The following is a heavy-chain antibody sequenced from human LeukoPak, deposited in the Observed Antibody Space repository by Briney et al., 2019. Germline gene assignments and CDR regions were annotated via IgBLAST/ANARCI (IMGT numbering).Heavy chain of an antibody. V-gene: IGHV1-69*04. J-gene: IGHJ4*02. Sequence: GASVKVSCKASGGTFSNYAISWVRQAPGQGLEWMGRIIPMLGTPDYAQKFQGRITIIADKSTNTASMELSSLRFEDTAVYYCASGGVVTNPWGQYQFDYWGQGTLVTVSS. CDR3: ASGGVVTNPWGQYQFDY. D-gene: IGHD3-22*01. CDR1: GGTFSNYA. CDR2: IIPMLGTP.